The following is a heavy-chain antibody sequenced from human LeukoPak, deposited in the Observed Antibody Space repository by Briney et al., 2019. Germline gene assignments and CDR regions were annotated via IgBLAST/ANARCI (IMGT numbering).Heavy chain of an antibody. V-gene: IGHV4-59*08. Sequence: SETLSLTCSVSGDSVTSSYWNWIRQPPGKGLEWIGYVSSDGTTNYNPSLRSRLIMSVDTAKNDISLNLTSVIAADTAIYYCARLDCLIEGCYNHWGRGTLVTVSS. CDR2: VSSDGTT. J-gene: IGHJ4*02. CDR3: ARLDCLIEGCYNH. D-gene: IGHD2-15*01. CDR1: GDSVTSSY.